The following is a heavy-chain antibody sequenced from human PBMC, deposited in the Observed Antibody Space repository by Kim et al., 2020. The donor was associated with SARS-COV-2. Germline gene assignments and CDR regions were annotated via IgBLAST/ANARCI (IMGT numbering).Heavy chain of an antibody. CDR3: AKEREPAAIPKPYGMDV. V-gene: IGHV3-43*01. J-gene: IGHJ6*02. CDR1: GFTFDDYT. D-gene: IGHD2-2*02. CDR2: ISWDGGST. Sequence: GGSLRLSCAASGFTFDDYTMHWVRQAPGKGLEWVSLISWDGGSTYYADSVKGRFTISRDNSKNSLYLQMNSLRTEDTALYYCAKEREPAAIPKPYGMDVWGQGTTVTVSS.